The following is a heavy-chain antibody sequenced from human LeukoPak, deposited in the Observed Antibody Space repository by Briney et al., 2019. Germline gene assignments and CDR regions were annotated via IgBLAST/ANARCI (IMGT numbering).Heavy chain of an antibody. J-gene: IGHJ6*03. CDR1: GGSFSGCY. CDR3: ARGLKNTIFRAKDYYYMDV. CDR2: INHSGST. Sequence: SETLSLTCAVYGGSFSGCYWSWLRHPPGKGLEWIGEINHSGSTNYNPSLKSRVTISVDTSKNQFSLKLSSVTAADTAVYYCARGLKNTIFRAKDYYYMDVWGKGTTVTVSS. D-gene: IGHD3-3*01. V-gene: IGHV4-34*01.